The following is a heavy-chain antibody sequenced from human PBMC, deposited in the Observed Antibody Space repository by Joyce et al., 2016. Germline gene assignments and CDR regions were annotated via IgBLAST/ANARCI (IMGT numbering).Heavy chain of an antibody. D-gene: IGHD3-22*01. V-gene: IGHV1-69*06. CDR1: GGTFNTYG. Sequence: QVQLVQSGAEVKKPGSSVKVSGKASGGTFNTYGINCVRQAPGQGLEVMGGIIPILDTAVHAQKFRVSITIAAAKSRTTAYMELNSLISEDKAMYYCARDPYHFDSSGYYSLYHPSDIWGQGTMVTVSS. CDR2: IIPILDTA. J-gene: IGHJ3*02. CDR3: ARDPYHFDSSGYYSLYHPSDI.